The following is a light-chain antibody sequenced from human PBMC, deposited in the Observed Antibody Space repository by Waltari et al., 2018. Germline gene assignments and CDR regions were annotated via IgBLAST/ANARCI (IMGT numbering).Light chain of an antibody. CDR3: CSYAGSYPPWV. CDR2: VVS. J-gene: IGLJ3*02. CDR1: RSDVGGYNY. V-gene: IGLV2-11*01. Sequence: QSALTQPRSVSGSPGQSVTISCTGTRSDVGGYNYVSWSQQHPGKAPKLMIYVVSKRPSGVPDRFSGSKSGNTASLTISGLQAEDEADYYCCSYAGSYPPWVFGGGTKLTVL.